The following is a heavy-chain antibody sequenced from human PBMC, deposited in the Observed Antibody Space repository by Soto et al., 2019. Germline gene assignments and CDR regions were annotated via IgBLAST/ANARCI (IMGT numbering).Heavy chain of an antibody. J-gene: IGHJ3*02. V-gene: IGHV3-30*18. CDR2: ISYDGSNK. D-gene: IGHD6-13*01. Sequence: ESGGGVVQPGRSLRLSCAASGFTFSSYGMHWVRQAPGKGLEWVAVISYDGSNKYYADPVKGRFTISRDNSKNTLYLQMNSLRAEDTAVYYCAKLSGAAGTHAFDIWGQGTMVTVSS. CDR1: GFTFSSYG. CDR3: AKLSGAAGTHAFDI.